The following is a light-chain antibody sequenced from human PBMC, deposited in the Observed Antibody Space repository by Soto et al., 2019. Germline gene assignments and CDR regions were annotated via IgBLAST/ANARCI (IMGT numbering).Light chain of an antibody. CDR2: GNN. J-gene: IGLJ1*01. CDR1: SSNIGAGYD. CDR3: QSYCSGLIGYV. V-gene: IGLV1-40*01. Sequence: QSVLTQPPSVSGAPGQRVTISCAGGSSNIGAGYDVHWYQQLSGGAPKLLMYGNNHRPSGVPDRFSGSKSGTSASLAITDRQAGDEADYYCQSYCSGLIGYVFGTGTKLTVL.